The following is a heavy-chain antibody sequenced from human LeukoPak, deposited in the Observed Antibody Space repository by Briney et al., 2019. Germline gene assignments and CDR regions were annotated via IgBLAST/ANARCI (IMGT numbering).Heavy chain of an antibody. D-gene: IGHD3-16*01. Sequence: LGGSLRLSCAASGFTFSSSGMSWVRQAPGKGLEWVAVIGDTGRAKYYADSVEGRFTASRDNSKNTLYLEMNSLRYDDTALYYCAREAAWGNWYFDLWGRGTLVTVSS. CDR3: AREAAWGNWYFDL. J-gene: IGHJ2*01. CDR1: GFTFSSSG. V-gene: IGHV3-30*03. CDR2: IGDTGRAK.